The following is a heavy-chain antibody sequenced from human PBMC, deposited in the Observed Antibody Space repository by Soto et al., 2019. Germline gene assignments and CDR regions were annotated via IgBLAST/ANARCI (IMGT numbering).Heavy chain of an antibody. Sequence: EVKLVESGGDLVEPGRPLRLACRVSGFTFNDYAMHWVRQVPGKGLEWLSGISWNGGDIGYSDSVKGRFTISRDNAKNSLYLQMNSLRADDTALYYCAKDHGNNYYFYGMDVW. CDR2: ISWNGGDI. CDR1: GFTFNDYA. CDR3: AKDHGNNYYFYGMDV. V-gene: IGHV3-9*01. J-gene: IGHJ6*01. D-gene: IGHD1-1*01.